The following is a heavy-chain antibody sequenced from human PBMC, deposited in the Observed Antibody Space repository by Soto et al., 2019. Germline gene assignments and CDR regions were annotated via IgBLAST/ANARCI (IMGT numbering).Heavy chain of an antibody. V-gene: IGHV3-13*01. J-gene: IGHJ6*03. CDR1: GFTFSSYD. CDR2: IGTAGDT. CDR3: ARQYYYYYYMDV. Sequence: LRLSCAASGFTFSSYDMHWVRQATGKGLEWVSAIGTAGDTYYPGSVKGRFTISRENAKNSLYLQMNSLRAGDTAVYYCARQYYYYYYMDVWGKAPTVTVSS.